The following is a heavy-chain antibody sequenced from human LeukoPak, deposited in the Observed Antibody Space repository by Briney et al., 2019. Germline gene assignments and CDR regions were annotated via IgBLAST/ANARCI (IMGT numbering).Heavy chain of an antibody. V-gene: IGHV3-20*04. CDR1: GFTFDDYG. CDR2: INWNGGST. J-gene: IGHJ4*02. Sequence: PGGSLRLSCAASGFTFDDYGMSWVRQVPGKGLEWVSGINWNGGSTGYADSVKGRFTISRDNAKNSLYLQMNSLRAEDTALYYCARRRVTFVRGVDITSYYSDYWGQGTLVTVSS. CDR3: ARRRVTFVRGVDITSYYSDY. D-gene: IGHD3-10*01.